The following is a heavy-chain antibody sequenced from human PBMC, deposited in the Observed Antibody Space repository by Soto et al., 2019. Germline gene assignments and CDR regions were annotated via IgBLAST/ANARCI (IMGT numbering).Heavy chain of an antibody. CDR3: ARVAHDYGDYEDY. CDR2: IYYSGST. J-gene: IGHJ4*02. Sequence: SETLSLTCTVSGGSISSGGYYWSWIRQHPGKGLEWIGYIYYSGSTYYNPSLKSRVTISVDTYKNQFSLKLSSVTAADTAVYYCARVAHDYGDYEDYWGQGTLGTVS. CDR1: GGSISSGGYY. D-gene: IGHD4-17*01. V-gene: IGHV4-31*03.